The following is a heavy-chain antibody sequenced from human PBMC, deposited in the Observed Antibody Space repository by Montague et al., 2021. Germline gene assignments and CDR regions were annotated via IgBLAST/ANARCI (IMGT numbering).Heavy chain of an antibody. CDR2: IYYSGNS. Sequence: LSLPFPFSGASLPRNIYYWGWIRQSPGKGLEWIGSIYYSGNSFYQPSLKSRITMAVDTSKNQFSLKLSSVTAADTAIYYCARVFSSWYVGWFDPWGQGTLVTASS. V-gene: IGHV4-39*07. CDR1: GASLPRNIYY. CDR3: ARVFSSWYVGWFDP. J-gene: IGHJ5*02. D-gene: IGHD6-13*01.